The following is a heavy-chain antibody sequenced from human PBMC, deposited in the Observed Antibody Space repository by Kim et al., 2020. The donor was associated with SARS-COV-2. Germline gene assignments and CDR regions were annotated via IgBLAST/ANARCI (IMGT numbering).Heavy chain of an antibody. CDR2: IDPSDSYT. CDR1: GYSFTSYW. J-gene: IGHJ5*02. D-gene: IGHD2-2*01. Sequence: GESLQISCKGSGYSFTSYWISWVRQMPGKGLEWMGRIDPSDSYTNYSPSFQGHVTISADKSISTAYLQWSSLKASDTAMYYCARHPGYCSSTSCSISMRFDPWGQGTLVTVSS. V-gene: IGHV5-10-1*01. CDR3: ARHPGYCSSTSCSISMRFDP.